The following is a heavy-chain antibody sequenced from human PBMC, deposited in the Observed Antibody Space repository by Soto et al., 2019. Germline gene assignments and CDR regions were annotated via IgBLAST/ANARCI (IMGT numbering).Heavy chain of an antibody. D-gene: IGHD1-26*01. J-gene: IGHJ4*02. CDR1: GFTFSSYA. V-gene: IGHV3-23*01. CDR3: AKRETMVGTTYFDY. CDR2: ITFSDSTT. Sequence: GGSLRLSCAASGFTFSSYAMSWVRQAPGKGLEWVSTITFSDSTTFYADSVRGRFTISRDNSKNTLYLHMNSLRAEDTALYYCAKRETMVGTTYFDYWGQGTLITVSS.